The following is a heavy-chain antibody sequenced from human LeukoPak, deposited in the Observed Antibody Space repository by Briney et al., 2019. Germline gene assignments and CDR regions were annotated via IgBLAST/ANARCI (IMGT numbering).Heavy chain of an antibody. CDR1: GFSFSVYW. CDR3: VRDIGRIVGATSAFDI. CDR2: IKTDGSIT. Sequence: GGSLRLSCAASGFSFSVYWMHWVRHAPGKGPVWVSRIKTDGSITDCADFVKGRFTISRDNAKNTLYLQMNSLRAEDTAVYYCVRDIGRIVGATSAFDIWGQGTMVTVSS. J-gene: IGHJ3*02. D-gene: IGHD1-26*01. V-gene: IGHV3-74*01.